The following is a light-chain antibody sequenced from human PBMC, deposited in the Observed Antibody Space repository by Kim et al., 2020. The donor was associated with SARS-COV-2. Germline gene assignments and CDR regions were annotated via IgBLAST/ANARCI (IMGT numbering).Light chain of an antibody. CDR3: RSYDRNLSWV. J-gene: IGLJ3*02. CDR1: SSNIGAGYD. CDR2: GNS. V-gene: IGLV1-40*01. Sequence: QSVLTQPPSVSGAPGQRVTIPCTGSSSNIGAGYDVHWYQQLPGTAPKLLIYGNSNRHSGVPDRFSGSKSGTSASLAITGLQAEDEADYYCRSYDRNLSWVFGGGTQLTVL.